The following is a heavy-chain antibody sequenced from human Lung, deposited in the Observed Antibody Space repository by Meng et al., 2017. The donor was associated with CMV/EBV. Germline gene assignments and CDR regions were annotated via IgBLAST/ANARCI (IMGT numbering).Heavy chain of an antibody. Sequence: VQLVQSGAEVKRPGASGQISCQASGYTFSGFYMNWARQAPGHGLEWLGRVNPVSDDTHYAQKVVGRLTVTRGATINTAFMELTSLRPDDTAVYYCAKSSDNGWSSWGPGTLVTVSS. V-gene: IGHV1-2*06. J-gene: IGHJ4*01. D-gene: IGHD6-19*01. CDR2: VNPVSDDT. CDR1: GYTFSGFY. CDR3: AKSSDNGWSS.